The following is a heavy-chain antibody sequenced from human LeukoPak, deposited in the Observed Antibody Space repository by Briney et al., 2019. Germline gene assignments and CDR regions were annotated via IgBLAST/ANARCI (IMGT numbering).Heavy chain of an antibody. CDR1: GFIFSHYG. V-gene: IGHV3-33*01. CDR2: IWSDGTNR. D-gene: IGHD4-11*01. CDR3: ARDAERGFDYSNSLKY. J-gene: IGHJ4*01. Sequence: PGRSLRLSCAASGFIFSHYGMHWVRQAPGKGLEWAAVIWSDGTNRFYAGSVKGRFTISRDNSQNTLFLQMNSLRAEDTAMYYCARDAERGFDYSNSLKYWGHGTLVTVSA.